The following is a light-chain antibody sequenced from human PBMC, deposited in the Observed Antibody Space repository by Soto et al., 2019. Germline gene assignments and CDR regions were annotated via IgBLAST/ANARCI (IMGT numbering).Light chain of an antibody. V-gene: IGKV3-15*01. CDR3: HQYNNWPPWT. J-gene: IGKJ1*01. CDR1: ESVSTN. Sequence: EIEMTQSPATLSLAPGERVTLSCRASESVSTNLAWYQQKAGQAPRLLIYGASTRATGIPARFSGSGSGTEFTLTISSLQSEDYAVYYCHQYNNWPPWTFGQGTKVDIK. CDR2: GAS.